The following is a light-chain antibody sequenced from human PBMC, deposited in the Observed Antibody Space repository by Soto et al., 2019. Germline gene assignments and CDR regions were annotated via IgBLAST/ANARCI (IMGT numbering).Light chain of an antibody. CDR2: DVS. V-gene: IGLV2-14*03. CDR1: SRDVGAYNY. Sequence: QSVLTQPASVSGSPGQSITISCTGTSRDVGAYNYVSWYQQHPAKAPKLIIYDVSSRPSGVSDRFSGSKSGNTASLTISGLQSEDAADYYCSSFTLSTDVFGSGTKVTVL. CDR3: SSFTLSTDV. J-gene: IGLJ1*01.